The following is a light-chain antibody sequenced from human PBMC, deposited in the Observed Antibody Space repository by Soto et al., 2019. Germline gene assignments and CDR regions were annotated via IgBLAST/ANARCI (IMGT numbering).Light chain of an antibody. CDR1: QSVSSSY. Sequence: EIVLTQSPGTLSLSPGERATLSCRASQSVSSSYLAWYQQKPGQAPRLLIYGASSRATGIPDRFSGSGSGTDFTLTISRLEPEDFAVYYCQQYGSSPYTFGQGTKLEIE. V-gene: IGKV3-20*01. CDR3: QQYGSSPYT. CDR2: GAS. J-gene: IGKJ2*01.